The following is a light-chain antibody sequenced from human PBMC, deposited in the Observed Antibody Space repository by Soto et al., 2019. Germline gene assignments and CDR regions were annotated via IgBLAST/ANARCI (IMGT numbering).Light chain of an antibody. V-gene: IGKV3-15*01. J-gene: IGKJ1*01. CDR2: GAS. CDR3: QQHDQGWT. Sequence: EMVMTQSPATLSVSLGERATLSCRASESVSTKLVWYQQKPGQAPRLRIYGASTRATGIPARVSGSGSGTEFTLTISNLQSEDSAVYYCQQHDQGWTFGQGTKVEIK. CDR1: ESVSTK.